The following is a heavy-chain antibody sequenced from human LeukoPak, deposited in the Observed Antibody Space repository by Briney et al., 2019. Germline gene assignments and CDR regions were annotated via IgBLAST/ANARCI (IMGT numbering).Heavy chain of an antibody. CDR2: ISYDGSNK. Sequence: PGGSLRLSCAASGFTFSSYAMHWVRQAPGKGLEWVAVISYDGSNKYYADSVKGRFTISRDNSKNTLYLQMNSLRAEDTAVYYCARGCCALLLSGELAPTPVDYWGQGTLVTVSS. J-gene: IGHJ4*02. V-gene: IGHV3-30-3*01. CDR3: ARGCCALLLSGELAPTPVDY. D-gene: IGHD3-10*01. CDR1: GFTFSSYA.